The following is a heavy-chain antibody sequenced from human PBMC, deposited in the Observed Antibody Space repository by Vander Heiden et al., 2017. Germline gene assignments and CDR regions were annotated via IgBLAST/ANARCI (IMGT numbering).Heavy chain of an antibody. CDR2: IIPIFGTA. J-gene: IGHJ4*02. CDR1: GGTFRSYA. Sequence: HVQLVQSGAEVKKPRSSVQVSCKASGGTFRSYAISWVRQAQGQGLEWMGGIIPIFGTASYAQQFQRRVTITADEPTSTAYMELNSLRSEDTAVYYCARASSSGWRFYFDYWGQGTLVTVSS. CDR3: ARASSSGWRFYFDY. D-gene: IGHD6-19*01. V-gene: IGHV1-69*01.